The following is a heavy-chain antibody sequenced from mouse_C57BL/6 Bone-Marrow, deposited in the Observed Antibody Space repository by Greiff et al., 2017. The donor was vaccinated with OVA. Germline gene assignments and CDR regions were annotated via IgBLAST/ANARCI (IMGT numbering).Heavy chain of an antibody. CDR1: GSTFTDHP. V-gene: IGHV1-78*01. Sequence: VQLQQSDAELVKPGASVKISCKVSGSTFTDHPLHWMKQRPEQGLEWIGYIYPRDGSTKYNEKFKGKATLTADKSSSTAYMQLNSLTSEDSAVYFCASSIYDGYYVGFAYWGQGTLVTVSA. CDR3: ASSIYDGYYVGFAY. CDR2: IYPRDGST. D-gene: IGHD2-3*01. J-gene: IGHJ3*01.